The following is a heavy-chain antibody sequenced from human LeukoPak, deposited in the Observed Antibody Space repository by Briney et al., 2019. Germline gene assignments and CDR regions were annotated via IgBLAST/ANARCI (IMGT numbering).Heavy chain of an antibody. CDR2: IYTSGST. CDR3: ARDSGYSGYYFDY. D-gene: IGHD5-12*01. CDR1: GGSISSGSYY. V-gene: IGHV4-61*02. J-gene: IGHJ4*02. Sequence: PSETLSLTCTVSGGSISSGSYYWSWIRQPAGKGLEWIGRIYTSGSTNYNPSLKSRVTISVDTSKNQFSLKLSSVTAADTAVYYCARDSGYSGYYFDYWGQGTLVTVSS.